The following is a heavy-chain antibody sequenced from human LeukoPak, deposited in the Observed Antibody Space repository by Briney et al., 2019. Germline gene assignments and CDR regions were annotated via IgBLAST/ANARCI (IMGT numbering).Heavy chain of an antibody. D-gene: IGHD5-12*01. CDR2: INHSGST. CDR3: ARIPPPYSGYEDY. J-gene: IGHJ4*02. CDR1: GGSFSGYY. V-gene: IGHV4-34*01. Sequence: SETLSLTCAVYGGSFSGYYWSWIRQPPGKGLEWIGEINHSGSTNYNPSLKSRVTISVDTSKNQFSLKLSSVTAADTAVYYCARIPPPYSGYEDYWGQGTLVTVSS.